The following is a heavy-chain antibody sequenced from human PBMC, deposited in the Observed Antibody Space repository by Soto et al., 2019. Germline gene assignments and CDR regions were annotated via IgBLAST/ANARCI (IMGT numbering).Heavy chain of an antibody. CDR1: GFTFSSDA. CDR3: AKERIMGSNTCWGMDV. D-gene: IGHD6-13*01. J-gene: IGHJ6*02. Sequence: EVQLLESGGGLVQPGGSLRLSCAASGFTFSSDAMSWVRQAPGKGLEWVSAIIGSGGRTYYADSVKGRVTISRDNSKNTLYLRMNSLRVEDTAVYYCAKERIMGSNTCWGMDVGGQGTTVTVSS. V-gene: IGHV3-23*01. CDR2: IIGSGGRT.